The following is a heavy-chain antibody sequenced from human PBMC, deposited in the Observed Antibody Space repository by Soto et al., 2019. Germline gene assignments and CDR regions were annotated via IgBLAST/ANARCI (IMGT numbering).Heavy chain of an antibody. D-gene: IGHD1-7*01. CDR3: ARESVVTGTHHFDY. Sequence: ASVKVSCNASGYTFKDYFLHWVRQAPGQGLEWMGWINSNTGGTNYAQKFQGRVTMTRDTPISTAYMELSRLTSDDTAVYHCARESVVTGTHHFDYWGQGTLVTVSS. V-gene: IGHV1-2*02. CDR1: GYTFKDYF. J-gene: IGHJ4*02. CDR2: INSNTGGT.